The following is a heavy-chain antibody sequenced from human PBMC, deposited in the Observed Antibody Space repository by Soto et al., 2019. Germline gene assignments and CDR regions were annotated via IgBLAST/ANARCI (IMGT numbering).Heavy chain of an antibody. V-gene: IGHV1-2*02. CDR1: GYAFKDRF. CDR2: INPSSGVT. CDR3: AVFYFAPRGSADYHS. Sequence: VQLVQSGPEAKKPGASVRVSCKASGYAFKDRFIHWVRQAPGQGLEWMGLINPSSGVTIYAQNFQGGVTVTRDTSISTVYMDLTRLTSDDTAMYFCAVFYFAPRGSADYHSWGLGTQVIVSS. J-gene: IGHJ4*02. D-gene: IGHD3-10*01.